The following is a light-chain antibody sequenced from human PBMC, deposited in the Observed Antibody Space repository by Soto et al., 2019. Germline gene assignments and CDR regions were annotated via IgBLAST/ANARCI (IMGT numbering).Light chain of an antibody. CDR3: QPYDNLPLT. J-gene: IGKJ4*01. V-gene: IGKV1-33*01. Sequence: DIQMTQSPSSLSASVGDRVTITCQASQDISNYLNWYQQKPGKAPKLLIYDASNLETGVPSRFSGTGSGTDFTFTISRLHPENIATYYCQPYDNLPLTFGGGTNVEIK. CDR2: DAS. CDR1: QDISNY.